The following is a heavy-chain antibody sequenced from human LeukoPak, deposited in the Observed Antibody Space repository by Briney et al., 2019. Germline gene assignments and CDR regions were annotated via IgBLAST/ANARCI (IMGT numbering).Heavy chain of an antibody. CDR3: GRCSSSWYGWYFDL. D-gene: IGHD6-13*01. Sequence: SETLSLTCAVYGWSFSGYYWSWIRQPPGKGLEWIGAINRSGSSNYNAALKSRVIISVDTYKNQFSLQLIYVTTADTAVYYCGRCSSSWYGWYFDLWGRGTLVTVAS. J-gene: IGHJ2*01. CDR1: GWSFSGYY. CDR2: INRSGSS. V-gene: IGHV4-34*01.